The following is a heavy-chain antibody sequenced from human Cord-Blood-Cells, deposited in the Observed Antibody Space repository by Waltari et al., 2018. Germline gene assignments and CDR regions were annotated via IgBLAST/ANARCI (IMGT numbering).Heavy chain of an antibody. V-gene: IGHV4-34*01. D-gene: IGHD3-22*01. Sequence: QVQLQQWGAGLLKPSETLSLTCAVYGGSFSGYYWSWLRQPPGKGLAWIGEINHRGSTTYNPSLKSRVTISVDTSKNQFSLKLSSVTAADMAVYYCARHSRSDSSGYNWFDPWGQGTLVTVSS. CDR3: ARHSRSDSSGYNWFDP. J-gene: IGHJ5*02. CDR2: INHRGST. CDR1: GGSFSGYY.